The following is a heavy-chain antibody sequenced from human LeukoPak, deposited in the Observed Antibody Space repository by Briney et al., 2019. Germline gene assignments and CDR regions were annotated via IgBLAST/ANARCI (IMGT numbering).Heavy chain of an antibody. CDR1: GGTFSSYA. CDR2: IIPIFGTA. J-gene: IGHJ6*03. CDR3: ARVVDYYYYIDV. Sequence: GSSVKVSCKASGGTFSSYAISWVRQAPGQGLEWMGGIIPIFGTANYAQKFQGRVTITADKSTSTAYMELSSLRSEDTAVYYCARVVDYYYYIDVWGKGTTVTVSS. V-gene: IGHV1-69*06.